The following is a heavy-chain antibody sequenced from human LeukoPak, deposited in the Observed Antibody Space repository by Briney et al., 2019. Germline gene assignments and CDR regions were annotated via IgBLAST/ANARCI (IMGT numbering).Heavy chain of an antibody. CDR2: IGSSGSTT. D-gene: IGHD4-23*01. V-gene: IGHV3-48*03. CDR3: ARGHYGGKRGCNFDY. CDR1: GFIFSRNE. J-gene: IGHJ4*02. Sequence: GGSLRLSCPSSGFIFSRNEMNLVRQAPGKGLESVSYIGSSGSTTYYADSVKGRFTISRDNAKNSLYLQMNSLRAEDTAVYYCARGHYGGKRGCNFDYWGQGTLVTVFS.